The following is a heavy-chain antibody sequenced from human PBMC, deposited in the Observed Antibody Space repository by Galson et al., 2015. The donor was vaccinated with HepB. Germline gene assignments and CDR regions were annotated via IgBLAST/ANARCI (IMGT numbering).Heavy chain of an antibody. V-gene: IGHV3-21*01. CDR2: ISSNGRDI. CDR1: GFIFNRYG. D-gene: IGHD6-19*01. CDR3: VAGGFNYKSNGWWD. J-gene: IGHJ4*02. Sequence: SLRLSCAASGFIFNRYGMNWVRQAPGKGLEWVSCISSNGRDIYYEDSMKGRFTISRDNAKNSVFLEMYNVRVEDTAVYYCVAGGFNYKSNGWWDWGQGTLVIVSS.